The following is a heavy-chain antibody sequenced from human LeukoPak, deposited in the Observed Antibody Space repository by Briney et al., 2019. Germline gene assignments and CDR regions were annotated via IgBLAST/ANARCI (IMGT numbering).Heavy chain of an antibody. J-gene: IGHJ4*02. CDR2: INHSGSS. CDR1: GGSFSGYY. V-gene: IGHV4-34*01. D-gene: IGHD6-19*01. Sequence: PSETLSLTCAVYGGSFSGYYWSWIRQPPGKGLEWIGEINHSGSSNYNPSLKSRVTISVDTSKNQFSLKLSSVTAADTAVYYCARAAPLIAVAGPLTDWGQGTLVTVSS. CDR3: ARAAPLIAVAGPLTD.